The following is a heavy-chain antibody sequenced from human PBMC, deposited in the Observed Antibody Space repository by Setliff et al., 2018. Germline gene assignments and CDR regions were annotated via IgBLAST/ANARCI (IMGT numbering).Heavy chain of an antibody. J-gene: IGHJ6*03. V-gene: IGHV4-39*07. D-gene: IGHD6-19*01. CDR1: GASISTTYYY. CDR2: IYQNGIT. Sequence: LSLTCSVSGASISTTYYYWDWIRQSPEKGLEWIGTIYQNGITYYNPSVKSRVTISVDKSKDQFSLSLRSVTAADSAVYFCARYPRRGNGWYPYYVDVWGKGTTVTVSS. CDR3: ARYPRRGNGWYPYYVDV.